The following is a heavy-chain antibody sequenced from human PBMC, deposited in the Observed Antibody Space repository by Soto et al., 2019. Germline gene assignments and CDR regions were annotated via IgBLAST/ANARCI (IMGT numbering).Heavy chain of an antibody. J-gene: IGHJ3*01. Sequence: PSETLSLTCAVSGGSISSGGYSWTWVRQPPGKGLEWIGYIYHSGNTSYNSSLKSRVTISGDRSKNQFTLNMSSVPAADTAVYYRASPVAADDALDVWGQGTMVTVSS. CDR3: ASPVAADDALDV. CDR2: IYHSGNT. CDR1: GGSISSGGYS. D-gene: IGHD2-15*01. V-gene: IGHV4-30-2*01.